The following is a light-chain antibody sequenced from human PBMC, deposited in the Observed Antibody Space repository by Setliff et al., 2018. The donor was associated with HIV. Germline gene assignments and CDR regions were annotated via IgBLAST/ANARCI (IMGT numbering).Light chain of an antibody. CDR1: SSDAGDYNF. CDR2: DVT. J-gene: IGLJ1*01. CDR3: CSSAGTYTSFFV. V-gene: IGLV2-11*01. Sequence: SALTQPASVSGSPGQSVTIACTGTSSDAGDYNFVSWYQLHPGKAPKLIIYDVTKRPSGVPDRFSGSKSANAASLTISGLQAEDEADYYCCSSAGTYTSFFVFGTGTKVTVL.